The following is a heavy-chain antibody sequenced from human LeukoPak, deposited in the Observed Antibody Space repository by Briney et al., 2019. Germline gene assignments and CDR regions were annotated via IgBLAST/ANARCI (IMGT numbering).Heavy chain of an antibody. CDR3: AREEVLRYFDWLRGYYYYGMDV. J-gene: IGHJ6*02. Sequence: GGSLRLSCAASGFTFSSYGMHWVRQAPGKGLEWVAVISYDGSNKYYADSVKGRFTISRDNSKNTLYLQMNSLRAEDTAVYYCAREEVLRYFDWLRGYYYYGMDVWGQGTTVTVSS. CDR1: GFTFSSYG. V-gene: IGHV3-30*03. D-gene: IGHD3-9*01. CDR2: ISYDGSNK.